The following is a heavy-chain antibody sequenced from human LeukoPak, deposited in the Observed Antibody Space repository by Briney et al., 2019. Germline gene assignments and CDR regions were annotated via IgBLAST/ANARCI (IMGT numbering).Heavy chain of an antibody. CDR2: INSRGSTI. Sequence: PGGSLRLSCAASGFSSRYYSINGVSQAPGKGREWVSFINSRGSTIYYADSVRGRFPISRDNAQNSLYLQMKGLRDDDTAVYYCARDTAMVDDSFDIWGQGTMVTVS. CDR3: ARDTAMVDDSFDI. V-gene: IGHV3-48*02. D-gene: IGHD5-18*01. J-gene: IGHJ3*02. CDR1: GFSSRYYS.